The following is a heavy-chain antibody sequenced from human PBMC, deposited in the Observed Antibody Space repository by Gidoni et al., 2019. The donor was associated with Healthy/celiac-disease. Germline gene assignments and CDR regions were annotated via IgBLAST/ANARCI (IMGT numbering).Heavy chain of an antibody. CDR3: ARGLRGAPYYYYGMDV. J-gene: IGHJ6*02. V-gene: IGHV1-69*01. D-gene: IGHD3-16*01. CDR1: GGTFSSHA. CDR2: IIPIFGTA. Sequence: QAQLVQSGAEVKKPGSSVTVSCKASGGTFSSHAISWVRQAPGQGLEWMGGIIPIFGTANYAQKFQGRVTITADESTSTAYMELSSLRSEDTAVYYCARGLRGAPYYYYGMDVWGQGTTVTVSS.